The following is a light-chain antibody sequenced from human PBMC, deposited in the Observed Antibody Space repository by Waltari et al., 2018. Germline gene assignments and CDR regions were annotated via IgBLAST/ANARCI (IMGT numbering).Light chain of an antibody. J-gene: IGLJ3*02. CDR3: SSYAGSSAPRM. CDR1: NSDVGRYNL. CDR2: EGT. Sequence: QSALIQPASVSGSPGQSTTMSCTETNSDVGRYNLFSWYQQYPGKAPKLLIYEGTKRPSGVSYRFSASKSGNTASLTISGLQAEDEADYYCSSYAGSSAPRMFGGGTKLTVL. V-gene: IGLV2-23*01.